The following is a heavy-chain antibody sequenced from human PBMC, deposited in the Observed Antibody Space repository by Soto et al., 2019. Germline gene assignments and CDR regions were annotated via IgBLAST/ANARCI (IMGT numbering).Heavy chain of an antibody. CDR3: GRRVVGTTLDSDY. V-gene: IGHV1-18*01. J-gene: IGHJ4*02. CDR1: GYTFSSYG. CDR2: ISAYNGNT. Sequence: QVQLVQSGAEVKKPGASVKVSCKASGYTFSSYGISWVRQAPGQGREWTGWISAYNGNTKYAQKLQGRVPKTTHTATRTAYMELRTLRPDDTSGLWWGRRVVGTTLDSDYWGQGPRVTVSS. D-gene: IGHD1-26*01.